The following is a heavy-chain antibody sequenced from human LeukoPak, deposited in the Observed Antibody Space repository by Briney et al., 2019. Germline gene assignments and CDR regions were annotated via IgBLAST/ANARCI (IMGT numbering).Heavy chain of an antibody. CDR3: ARDDVDSSY. D-gene: IGHD5-12*01. CDR1: GGSISSSSYY. V-gene: IGHV4-39*07. Sequence: ETLSLTCTVSGGSISSSSYYWGWIRQPPGKGLEWIGSIYYSGSTYYNPSLKSRVTISVDTSKNQFSLKLSSVTAADTAVYYCARDDVDSSYWGQGTLVTVSS. CDR2: IYYSGST. J-gene: IGHJ4*02.